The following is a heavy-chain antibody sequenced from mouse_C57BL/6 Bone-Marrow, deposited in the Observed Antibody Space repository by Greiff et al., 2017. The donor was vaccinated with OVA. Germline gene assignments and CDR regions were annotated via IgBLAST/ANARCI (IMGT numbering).Heavy chain of an antibody. CDR2: IDPENGDT. CDR1: GFNIQDDY. J-gene: IGHJ3*01. Sequence: EVQLQQSGAELVRPGASVKLSCSASGFNIQDDYMPWVKQRPEQGLEWIGWIDPENGDTEYASKFQGKATITADTSSNTAYLQLSSLTSEDTAVYYCTDYDYNESAWFAYWGQGTQVTVSA. D-gene: IGHD2-4*01. V-gene: IGHV14-4*01. CDR3: TDYDYNESAWFAY.